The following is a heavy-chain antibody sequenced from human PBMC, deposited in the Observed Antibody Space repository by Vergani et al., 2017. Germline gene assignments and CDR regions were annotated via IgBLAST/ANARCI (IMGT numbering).Heavy chain of an antibody. D-gene: IGHD4-17*01. CDR1: GFTFSSYA. Sequence: EVQLLESGGGLVQPGGSLRLSCAASGFTFSSYAMSWVRQAPGKGLEWVSAISGSGGSTYYADSVKGRFTISRDNSKNTLYLQMNSLRAEDTAVYYCAKETTVTTRYYYGMDVWGQGTTVTVSS. CDR2: ISGSGGST. CDR3: AKETTVTTRYYYGMDV. V-gene: IGHV3-23*01. J-gene: IGHJ6*02.